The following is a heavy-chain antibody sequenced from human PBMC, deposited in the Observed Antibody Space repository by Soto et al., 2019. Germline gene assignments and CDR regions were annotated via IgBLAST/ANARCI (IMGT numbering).Heavy chain of an antibody. V-gene: IGHV1-24*01. J-gene: IGHJ4*02. CDR1: GYTLTELS. CDR3: ATSPPLRSYYDSSGLAV. D-gene: IGHD3-22*01. Sequence: GASVKVSCKVSGYTLTELSMHWVRQAPGKGLEWMGGFDPEDGETIYAQKFQGRVTMTEDTSTDTAYMELSSLRSEDTAVYYCATSPPLRSYYDSSGLAVWGQGTLVTVS. CDR2: FDPEDGET.